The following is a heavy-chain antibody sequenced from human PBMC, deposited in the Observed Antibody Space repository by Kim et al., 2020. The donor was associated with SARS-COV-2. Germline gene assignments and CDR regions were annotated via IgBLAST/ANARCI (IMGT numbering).Heavy chain of an antibody. V-gene: IGHV3-30*01. J-gene: IGHJ4*02. Sequence: ADSVKGRFTISRDNSENTLYLQMNSLRAEDTAVYYCASTPGSSGGYYFDYWGQGTLVTVSS. D-gene: IGHD6-19*01. CDR3: ASTPGSSGGYYFDY.